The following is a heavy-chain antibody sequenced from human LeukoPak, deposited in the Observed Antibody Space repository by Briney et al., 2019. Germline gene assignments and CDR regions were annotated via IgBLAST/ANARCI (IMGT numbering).Heavy chain of an antibody. CDR1: GGSFSSYY. V-gene: IGHV4-59*08. CDR3: ARHRSYWGHFDY. CDR2: IYYSGII. D-gene: IGHD1-26*01. Sequence: SETLSLTCTVSGGSFSSYYWSWIRQRPGKGLECVGYIYYSGIINYNPSLKSRVTISVDTSKNQFSLKLSSVTAADTAVYYCARHRSYWGHFDYWGQGTLVTVSS. J-gene: IGHJ4*02.